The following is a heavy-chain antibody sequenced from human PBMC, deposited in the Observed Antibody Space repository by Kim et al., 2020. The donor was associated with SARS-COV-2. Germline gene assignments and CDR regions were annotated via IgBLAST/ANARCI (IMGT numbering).Heavy chain of an antibody. V-gene: IGHV3-30-3*01. CDR2: ISYDGSNK. D-gene: IGHD3-10*01. Sequence: GGSLRLSCAASGFTFSSYAMHWVRQAPGKGLEWVAVISYDGSNKYYADSVKGRFTISRDNSKNTLYLQMNSLRAEDTAVYYCASSIRVQGVFDYWGQGTLVTVSS. CDR3: ASSIRVQGVFDY. CDR1: GFTFSSYA. J-gene: IGHJ4*02.